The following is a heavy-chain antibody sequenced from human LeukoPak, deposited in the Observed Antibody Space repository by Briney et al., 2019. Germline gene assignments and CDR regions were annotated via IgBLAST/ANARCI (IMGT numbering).Heavy chain of an antibody. CDR2: ISYDGSNK. CDR1: GFTFSSYG. V-gene: IGHV3-30*18. D-gene: IGHD3-10*01. CDR3: AKDGARTIWFGELSDY. Sequence: GGSLRLSCAASGFTFSSYGMHWVRQAPGKGLEWVAVISYDGSNKYYADSVKGRFTISRDNSKNTLYLQMNSLRAEDTAVYYCAKDGARTIWFGELSDYWGQGTLVTVSS. J-gene: IGHJ4*02.